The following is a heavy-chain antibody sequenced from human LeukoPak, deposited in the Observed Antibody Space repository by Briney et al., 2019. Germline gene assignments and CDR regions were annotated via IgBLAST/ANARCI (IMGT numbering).Heavy chain of an antibody. CDR2: IYTSGST. J-gene: IGHJ4*02. CDR3: ARSAGYSSGWFSSY. Sequence: SETLSLTCTVSGGSISSYYWSWIRQPPGKGLEWIGYIYTSGSTNYNPSLKSRVTISVDTSKNQFSLKLSFVTAADTAVYYCARSAGYSSGWFSSYWGQGTLVTVSS. D-gene: IGHD6-19*01. V-gene: IGHV4-4*09. CDR1: GGSISSYY.